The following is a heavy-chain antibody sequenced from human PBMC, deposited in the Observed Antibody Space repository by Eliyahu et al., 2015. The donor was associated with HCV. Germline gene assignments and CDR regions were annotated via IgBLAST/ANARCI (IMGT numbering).Heavy chain of an antibody. CDR3: ARAREDVVVTAMTD. CDR2: IIPILGLA. D-gene: IGHD2-21*02. Sequence: QVQLVQSGAEVRKPGSSVKVSCKASGGTFSSYAISWVRQAPGQGLEWMGRIIPILGLANYAQKFQGRVTITADKSTSTAFMEVSSLRSEDTAVYYCARAREDVVVTAMTDWGQGTLVTVSS. V-gene: IGHV1-69*04. CDR1: GGTFSSYA. J-gene: IGHJ4*02.